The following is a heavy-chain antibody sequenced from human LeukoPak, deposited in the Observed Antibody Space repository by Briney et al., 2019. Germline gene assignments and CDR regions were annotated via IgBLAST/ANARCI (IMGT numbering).Heavy chain of an antibody. Sequence: GGSLRLSCAASGFTISSNYMSWVRQASGKGLEWVGRITSKPNSYATVYAASVKGRFTISSDDSKNTAYLQMNSLKTEDTAVYYCTGGSGWYSPDYWGQGTLVTVSS. V-gene: IGHV3-73*01. D-gene: IGHD6-19*01. CDR2: ITSKPNSYAT. CDR1: GFTISSNY. CDR3: TGGSGWYSPDY. J-gene: IGHJ4*02.